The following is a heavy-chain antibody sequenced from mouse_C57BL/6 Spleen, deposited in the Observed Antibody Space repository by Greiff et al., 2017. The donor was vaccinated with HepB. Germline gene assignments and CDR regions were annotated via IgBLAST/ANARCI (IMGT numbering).Heavy chain of an antibody. V-gene: IGHV1-80*01. D-gene: IGHD3-2*02. CDR3: ARSRDSSGYYYFDY. Sequence: QVQLQQSGAELVKPGASVKISCKASGYAFSSYWMNWVKQRPGKGLEWIGQIYPGDGDTNYNGKFKGKATLTADKSSSTAYMQLSSLTSEDSAVYVCARSRDSSGYYYFDYWGQGTTLTVSS. CDR1: GYAFSSYW. CDR2: IYPGDGDT. J-gene: IGHJ2*01.